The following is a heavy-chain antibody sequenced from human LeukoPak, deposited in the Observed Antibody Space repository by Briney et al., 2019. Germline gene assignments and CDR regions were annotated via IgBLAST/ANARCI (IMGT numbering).Heavy chain of an antibody. V-gene: IGHV1-69*05. CDR2: IIPIFGTA. J-gene: IGHJ6*03. CDR3: AVVAATRDYYYYYMDV. CDR1: GCTFSSYA. D-gene: IGHD2-15*01. Sequence: GSSVTVSRKASGCTFSSYAISWVRQAPGQGLEWMGGIIPIFGTANFAHKFQGRVTITTDESTSTAYLELSSLRSEDTAVYYCAVVAATRDYYYYYMDVWGKGTTVTVSS.